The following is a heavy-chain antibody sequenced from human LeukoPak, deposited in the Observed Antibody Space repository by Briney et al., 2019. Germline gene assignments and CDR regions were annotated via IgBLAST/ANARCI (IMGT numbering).Heavy chain of an antibody. CDR3: ARVYLERLTAGYFDH. J-gene: IGHJ4*02. D-gene: IGHD2-8*01. V-gene: IGHV3-53*05. CDR1: GFTVSSNY. CDR2: IYSGGST. Sequence: GGSLRLSCAASGFTVSSNYMSWVRQAPGKGLEWVSVIYSGGSTFYADSVKGRFTISRDDSKNTLYLQMNSLRDDDSAAYFCARVYLERLTAGYFDHWGQGTQVTVSP.